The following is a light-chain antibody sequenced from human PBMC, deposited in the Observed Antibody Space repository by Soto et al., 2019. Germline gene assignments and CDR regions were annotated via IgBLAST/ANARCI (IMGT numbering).Light chain of an antibody. Sequence: QSALTQPASVSGSPGQSITIACTGTSSDVGGYNYVSWYQQHPGKAPKLMIYGVTNRPSGVSNRFSGSKSGNTASLTISGLQAPDEADYYCSSYTSSTTLSVVFGGGTKLTVL. CDR1: SSDVGGYNY. J-gene: IGLJ2*01. V-gene: IGLV2-14*01. CDR3: SSYTSSTTLSVV. CDR2: GVT.